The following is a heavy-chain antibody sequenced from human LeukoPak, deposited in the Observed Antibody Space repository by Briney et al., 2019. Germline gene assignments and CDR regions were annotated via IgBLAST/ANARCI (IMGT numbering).Heavy chain of an antibody. CDR2: IKQDGSEK. Sequence: GGSLRLSCTVSGFTFSSYWMSWVRQAPGKGLEWVANIKQDGSEKYYVDSVKGRFTISRDNAKNSLYLQMNSLRAEDTAVYYCGSGYYRVNYWGQGTLVTVSS. J-gene: IGHJ4*02. CDR1: GFTFSSYW. D-gene: IGHD3-22*01. CDR3: GSGYYRVNY. V-gene: IGHV3-7*01.